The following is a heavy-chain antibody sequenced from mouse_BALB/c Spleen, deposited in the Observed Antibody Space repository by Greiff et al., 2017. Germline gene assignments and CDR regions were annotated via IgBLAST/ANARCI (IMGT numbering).Heavy chain of an antibody. J-gene: IGHJ2*01. CDR1: GYTFTNYW. D-gene: IGHD2-4*01. CDR2: IYPGGGYT. Sequence: VQLQQSGAELVRPGTSVKISCKASGYTFTNYWLGWVKQRPGHGLEWIGDIYPGGGYTNYNEKFKGKATLTADTSSSTAYMQLSSLTSEDSAVYFCAREDDYDEDFDYWGQGTTLTVSS. CDR3: AREDDYDEDFDY. V-gene: IGHV1-63*02.